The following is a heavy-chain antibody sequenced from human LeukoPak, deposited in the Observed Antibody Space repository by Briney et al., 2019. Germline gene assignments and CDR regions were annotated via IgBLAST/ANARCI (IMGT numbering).Heavy chain of an antibody. V-gene: IGHV3-48*03. D-gene: IGHD3-10*01. CDR1: GFTFSSYE. CDR2: ISSSGSTM. CDR3: AKDVGYYYGSGSYLDY. J-gene: IGHJ4*02. Sequence: GGSLRLSRAASGFTFSSYEMNWVRQAPGKGLEWLSYISSSGSTMLYADSVKGRFTISRDNAKNSLYLQMNSLRAEDMALYYCAKDVGYYYGSGSYLDYWGQGTLVTVSS.